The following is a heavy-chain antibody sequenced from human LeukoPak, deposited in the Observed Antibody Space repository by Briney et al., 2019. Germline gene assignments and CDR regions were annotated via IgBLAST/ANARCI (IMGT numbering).Heavy chain of an antibody. V-gene: IGHV4-59*08. CDR3: ARLIRYYYGSGSEN. J-gene: IGHJ4*02. D-gene: IGHD3-10*01. CDR2: IYYSGST. CDR1: GGSFSGYY. Sequence: SETLSLTCAVYGGSFSGYYWSWIRQPPGKGLEWIGYIYYSGSTNYNPSLKSRVTVSVDTSKNQFSLKLSSVTAADTAVYYCARLIRYYYGSGSENWGQGTLVTVSS.